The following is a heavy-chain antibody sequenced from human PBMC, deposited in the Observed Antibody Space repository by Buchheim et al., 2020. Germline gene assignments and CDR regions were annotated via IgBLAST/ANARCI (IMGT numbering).Heavy chain of an antibody. CDR2: IYYSANT. CDR3: ARHKLGGNFYSSLAF. Sequence: QVQLQASGPGLVKPSETLSLTCTVSGGSIASSSFYWGWIRQPPGKGPEWIGSIYYSANTYYNPSLKSRVTISVDLSKNQFSLKLNSVTAADTALYYCARHKLGGNFYSSLAFWGQGTL. J-gene: IGHJ4*02. V-gene: IGHV4-39*01. CDR1: GGSIASSSFY. D-gene: IGHD2-21*02.